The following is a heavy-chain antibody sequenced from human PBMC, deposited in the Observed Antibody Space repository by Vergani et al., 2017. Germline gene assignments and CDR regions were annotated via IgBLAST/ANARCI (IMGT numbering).Heavy chain of an antibody. V-gene: IGHV4-4*07. Sequence: QVQLQESGPGLVKPSETLSLTCTVSGGSISSYYWSWIRQPAGKGLEWIGRIYTSGSTNYNPSLKSRVTMSVDTSKNQFSLKLSSVTAADTAVYYCASAIVRKAAGKTWFDPWGQGTLVTVSS. J-gene: IGHJ5*02. D-gene: IGHD6-13*01. CDR2: IYTSGST. CDR1: GGSISSYY. CDR3: ASAIVRKAAGKTWFDP.